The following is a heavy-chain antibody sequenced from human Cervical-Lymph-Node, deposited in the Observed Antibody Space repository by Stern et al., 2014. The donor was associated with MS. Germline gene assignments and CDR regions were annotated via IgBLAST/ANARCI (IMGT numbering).Heavy chain of an antibody. V-gene: IGHV4-4*02. Sequence: QMQLQESGPGLVRPSETLSLTCVVSGDSISSNNWWSWVRQSPEKGLEWIGEIHHSGTTNYAPSFKSRPTISLDKAKNHFSLKLNSVTAADTAVYHCARVSLSDYDYFDPWGQGTLVTVSS. D-gene: IGHD5-12*01. CDR3: ARVSLSDYDYFDP. J-gene: IGHJ5*02. CDR1: GDSISSNNW. CDR2: IHHSGTT.